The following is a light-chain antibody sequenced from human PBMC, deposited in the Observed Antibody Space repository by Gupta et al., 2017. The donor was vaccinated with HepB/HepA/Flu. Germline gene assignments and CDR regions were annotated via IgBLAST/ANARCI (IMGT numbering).Light chain of an antibody. J-gene: IGLJ2*01. CDR3: QAWDSSTVI. CDR2: QDN. V-gene: IGLV3-1*01. Sequence: SFEVPQPPSVSVSPGQTASITCPGNKLGDKFVCWYQQKTGQSPVLVIYQDNKRPAGIPERFSGYNSGNTATLTISETQAMDEADYYCQAWDSSTVIFGGGTKLTVL. CDR1: KLGDKF.